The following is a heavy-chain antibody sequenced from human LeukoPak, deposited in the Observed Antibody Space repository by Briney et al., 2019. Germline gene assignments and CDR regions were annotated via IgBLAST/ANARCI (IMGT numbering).Heavy chain of an antibody. J-gene: IGHJ5*02. D-gene: IGHD4-17*01. V-gene: IGHV3-21*01. Sequence: PGGSLRLSCAASGFTFSSYSMNWVRQAPGKGLEWVSSISSSSSYIYYADSVKGRFTISRDNAKNSLYLQMNSLRAEDTAVYYCAREPSTVTRWFDPWGQGTLVTVSS. CDR2: ISSSSSYI. CDR3: AREPSTVTRWFDP. CDR1: GFTFSSYS.